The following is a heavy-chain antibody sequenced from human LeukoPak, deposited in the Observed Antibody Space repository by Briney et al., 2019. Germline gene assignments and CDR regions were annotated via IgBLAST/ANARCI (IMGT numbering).Heavy chain of an antibody. CDR3: ACILTTSNPIDY. V-gene: IGHV3-30*02. Sequence: PGGSLRLSCAASGFTFSTYGIHWVRQAPGKGLEWLAFIRSDGSDKFYADSVKGRFTISRDNSKNTLYLQMSSLRPDDTAVYYCACILTTSNPIDYWGQGTLVTVSS. D-gene: IGHD4-17*01. CDR2: IRSDGSDK. J-gene: IGHJ4*02. CDR1: GFTFSTYG.